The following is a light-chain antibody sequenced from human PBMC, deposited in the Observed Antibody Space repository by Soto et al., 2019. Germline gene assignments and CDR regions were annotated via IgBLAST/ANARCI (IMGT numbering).Light chain of an antibody. CDR3: QHYGSSPRIT. CDR1: QSVSSY. Sequence: PGPLSLTIGDRAPLACGACQSVSSYLAWYQQKPGQAPRLVIHGASSRATGIPDRFSGSGSGADFSLTISRLEPDDFAVYYCQHYGSSPRITFGLGHDWRL. CDR2: GAS. J-gene: IGKJ5*01. V-gene: IGKV3-20*01.